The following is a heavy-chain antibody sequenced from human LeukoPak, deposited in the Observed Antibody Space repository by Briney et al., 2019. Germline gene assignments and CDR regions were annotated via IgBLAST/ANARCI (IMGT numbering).Heavy chain of an antibody. D-gene: IGHD1-26*01. CDR1: GGSISSGSYY. J-gene: IGHJ4*02. CDR2: IYTSGST. V-gene: IGHV4-61*02. Sequence: PSETLSLTCTVSGGSISSGSYYWSWIRQPAGTGLEWIGRIYTSGSTNYNPSLKSRVTISVDTSKNQFSLKLSSVAAADTAVYYCARMSREPNFDYWGQGTLVTVSS. CDR3: ARMSREPNFDY.